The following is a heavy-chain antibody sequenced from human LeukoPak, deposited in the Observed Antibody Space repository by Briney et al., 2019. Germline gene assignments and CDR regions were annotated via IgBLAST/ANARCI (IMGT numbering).Heavy chain of an antibody. CDR1: GGTFSSYA. D-gene: IGHD3-10*01. Sequence: GASVKVSCKASGGTFSSYAISWVRQAPGQGLEWMGGIIPIFGTANYAQKFQGRVTITTDESTSTAYMELSSLRSEDTAVYYCAKEEGWGVNVFDYWGQGTLVTVSS. CDR3: AKEEGWGVNVFDY. J-gene: IGHJ4*02. CDR2: IIPIFGTA. V-gene: IGHV1-69*05.